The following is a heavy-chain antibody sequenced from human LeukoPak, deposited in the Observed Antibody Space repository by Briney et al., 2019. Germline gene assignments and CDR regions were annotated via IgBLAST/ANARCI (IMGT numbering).Heavy chain of an antibody. CDR1: GGSISSGGYY. D-gene: IGHD1-26*01. J-gene: IGHJ5*02. Sequence: PSETLSLTCTVSGGSISSGGYYWSWIRQPAGKGLEWIGRIYTSGSTNYNPSLKSRVTMSVDTSKNQFSLKLSSVTAADTAVYYCARDRGAIATPGNWFDPWGQGTLVTVSS. CDR2: IYTSGST. V-gene: IGHV4-61*02. CDR3: ARDRGAIATPGNWFDP.